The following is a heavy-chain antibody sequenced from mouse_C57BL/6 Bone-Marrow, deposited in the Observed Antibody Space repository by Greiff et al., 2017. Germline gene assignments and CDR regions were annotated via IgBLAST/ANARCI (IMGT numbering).Heavy chain of an antibody. CDR2: IYPRDGST. V-gene: IGHV1-85*01. J-gene: IGHJ4*01. Sequence: VQLQQSGPELVKPGASVKLSCKASGYTFTSSDINWVKQRPGQGLEWIGWIYPRDGSTKYNEKFKGKATLTVDTSSSTAYMELHSLTSEDSAVYFCATYYAMDYWGQGTSVTVSS. CDR3: ATYYAMDY. CDR1: GYTFTSSD.